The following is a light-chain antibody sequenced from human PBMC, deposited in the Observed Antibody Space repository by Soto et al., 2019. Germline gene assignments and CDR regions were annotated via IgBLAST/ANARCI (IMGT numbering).Light chain of an antibody. CDR3: QQYAGPPTT. J-gene: IGKJ5*01. Sequence: IVLTQSPGTLSLSPWDRATLSCRASQTVSNNYLAWCQQKPGQAPRVIMYGASRRATGIPDRFSGGGSGTDFTLTISRLEPEDFAVYFCQQYAGPPTTFGQGTRLEIK. V-gene: IGKV3-20*01. CDR1: QTVSNNY. CDR2: GAS.